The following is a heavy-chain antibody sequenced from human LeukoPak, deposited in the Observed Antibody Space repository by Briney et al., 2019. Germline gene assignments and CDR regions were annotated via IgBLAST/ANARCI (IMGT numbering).Heavy chain of an antibody. D-gene: IGHD6-13*01. CDR2: IIPIFGTA. Sequence: SVKVSCKASGGTFSSYAISWVRQAPGQGLEWMGGIIPIFGTANYAQEFQGRVTITTDESTSTAYMELSSLRSEDTAVYYCASIAAAGYYYYYMDVWGKGITVTVSS. J-gene: IGHJ6*03. CDR3: ASIAAAGYYYYYMDV. CDR1: GGTFSSYA. V-gene: IGHV1-69*05.